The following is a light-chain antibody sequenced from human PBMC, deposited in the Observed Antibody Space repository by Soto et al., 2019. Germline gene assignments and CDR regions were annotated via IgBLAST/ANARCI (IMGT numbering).Light chain of an antibody. CDR2: KAS. J-gene: IGKJ4*01. Sequence: DIQITQSPSTLSVSIGDRVTITCRASQSINSWLAWYQQKPGKAPKLLIYKASNLESGVPSRFSGSGSGTEFTLTISSLQPDDYATYYCQQYNDYFTFGGGTKVDIK. CDR1: QSINSW. CDR3: QQYNDYFT. V-gene: IGKV1-5*03.